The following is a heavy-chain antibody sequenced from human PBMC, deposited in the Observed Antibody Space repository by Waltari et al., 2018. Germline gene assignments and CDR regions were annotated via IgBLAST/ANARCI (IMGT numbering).Heavy chain of an antibody. J-gene: IGHJ4*02. CDR1: GFTVSRKY. CDR3: ASRPGGDYPYFDY. CDR2: IYTVDRT. V-gene: IGHV3-53*04. D-gene: IGHD4-17*01. Sequence: EVQLVESGGGFVQPGGSLRLSCAASGFTVSRKYMTWVRQAPGKGLEWVSLIYTVDRTFYADSVKGRFTISRHDSTNTLFLQMSGLRVEDTALYYCASRPGGDYPYFDYWGQGTLVTVSS.